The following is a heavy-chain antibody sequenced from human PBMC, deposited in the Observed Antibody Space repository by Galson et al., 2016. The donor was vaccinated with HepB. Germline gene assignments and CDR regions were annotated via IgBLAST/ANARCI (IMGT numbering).Heavy chain of an antibody. CDR3: AVAPAAIRATWFDP. CDR2: IFSNDQK. CDR1: GFSLRNPHMS. V-gene: IGHV2-26*02. D-gene: IGHD2-2*01. Sequence: PALVKPTQTLTLTCTVSGFSLRNPHMSVSWMCQPPGRALEWLAHIFSNDQKSYSTSLKNRLTTSKDNSKSQVVLTMTNLDPADTATYYFAVAPAAIRATWFDPWGQGTLVTVSS. J-gene: IGHJ5*02.